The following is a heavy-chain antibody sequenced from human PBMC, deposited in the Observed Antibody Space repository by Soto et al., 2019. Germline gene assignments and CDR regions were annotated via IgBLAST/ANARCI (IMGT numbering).Heavy chain of an antibody. V-gene: IGHV3-11*06. J-gene: IGHJ4*02. CDR3: VRSGDNYNLLDY. CDR1: GFTFSDHY. Sequence: PGGSLRLSCAASGFTFSDHYMSWIRQAPGKGLVWIGYSSNSGSFTRYADSVKGRFSISRDNAKNSLYLQINSLRGDDTATYFCVRSGDNYNLLDYWGQGTPVTVSS. CDR2: SSNSGSFT. D-gene: IGHD1-1*01.